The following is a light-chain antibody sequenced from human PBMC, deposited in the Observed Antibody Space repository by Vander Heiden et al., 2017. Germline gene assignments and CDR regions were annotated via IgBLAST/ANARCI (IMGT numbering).Light chain of an antibody. CDR1: HSNSGSNYD. Sequence: SLLTHPPSVPGAPAQGVTISCTGRHSNSGSNYDVQWYPPPPGTAPHLLIYSNDNRPSGVPDRFSGSKSGNTASLAITGLQVEDEADYYCQSYDSSLSALVFGGGTKLTV. CDR2: SND. V-gene: IGLV1-40*01. CDR3: QSYDSSLSALV. J-gene: IGLJ3*02.